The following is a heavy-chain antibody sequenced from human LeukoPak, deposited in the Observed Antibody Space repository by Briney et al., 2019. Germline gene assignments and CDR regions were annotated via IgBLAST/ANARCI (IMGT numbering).Heavy chain of an antibody. Sequence: PSDTLSLTCTLSGFSISSSNYYCRWIPQPPAKVLHWIGSIYYSGSTYYNPSLKSRVTISVDTSKNQFSLKLSSVTAADTAVYYCARLGGVTAAGIAYFQHWGQGTLVTVSS. CDR3: ARLGGVTAAGIAYFQH. CDR1: GFSISSSNYY. J-gene: IGHJ1*01. D-gene: IGHD6-13*01. V-gene: IGHV4-39*01. CDR2: IYYSGST.